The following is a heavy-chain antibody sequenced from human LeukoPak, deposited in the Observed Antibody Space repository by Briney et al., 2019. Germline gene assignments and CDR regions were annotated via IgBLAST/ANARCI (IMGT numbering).Heavy chain of an antibody. CDR2: ISAYNGNT. J-gene: IGHJ6*02. V-gene: IGHV1-18*01. CDR1: GYTFTSYG. CDR3: ARVGILTPTYYYYGMDV. D-gene: IGHD3-9*01. Sequence: ASVEVSCKASGYTFTSYGISWVRQAPGQGLEWMGWISAYNGNTNYAQKLQGRVTMTTDTSTGTAYMELRSLRSDDTAVYYCARVGILTPTYYYYGMDVWGQGTTVTVSS.